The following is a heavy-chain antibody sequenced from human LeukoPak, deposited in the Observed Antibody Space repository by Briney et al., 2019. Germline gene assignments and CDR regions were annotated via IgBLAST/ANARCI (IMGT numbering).Heavy chain of an antibody. CDR1: GFTFSSYA. Sequence: GGSLRLSCAASGFTFSSYAMSWVRQAPGKGLEWVSAISGSGGSTYYADSVKGRFTISRDNSKNTLYLQMNSLRAEDTAMYYCVRDAGTRDYFDMWGQGTLVTVSS. D-gene: IGHD1-1*01. V-gene: IGHV3-23*01. CDR2: ISGSGGST. J-gene: IGHJ4*02. CDR3: VRDAGTRDYFDM.